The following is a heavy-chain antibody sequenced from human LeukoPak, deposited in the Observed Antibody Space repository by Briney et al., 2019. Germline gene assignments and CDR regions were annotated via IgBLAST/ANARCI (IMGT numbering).Heavy chain of an antibody. V-gene: IGHV3-23*01. J-gene: IGHJ4*02. CDR2: LRGNGDT. Sequence: PGGSLRLSCAASGFSFSTYAMSWVREAPARGLEWVSSLRGNGDTFYADSVKGRFTLSRDDSRNTVYLQLNNLRVEDTAIYFCAKANWDSNADAVFWGQGTVVTVSS. CDR1: GFSFSTYA. D-gene: IGHD1-1*01. CDR3: AKANWDSNADAVF.